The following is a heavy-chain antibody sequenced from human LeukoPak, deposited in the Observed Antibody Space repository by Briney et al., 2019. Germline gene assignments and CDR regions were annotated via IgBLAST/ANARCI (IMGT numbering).Heavy chain of an antibody. CDR2: IISRGDTT. Sequence: GGSLRLSCAASGFSFDTYAMTWVRQAPGKGLEWVSNIISRGDTTHYAASVKGRFTISRDNAKNSVFLHLNSLRGDDTAVYYCARGRGYCTGVSCDIDYWGQGTLVTVSS. CDR1: GFSFDTYA. CDR3: ARGRGYCTGVSCDIDY. J-gene: IGHJ4*02. D-gene: IGHD2-8*02. V-gene: IGHV3-48*04.